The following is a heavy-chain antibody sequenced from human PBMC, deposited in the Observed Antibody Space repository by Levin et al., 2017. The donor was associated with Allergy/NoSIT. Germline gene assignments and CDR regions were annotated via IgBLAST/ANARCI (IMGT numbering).Heavy chain of an antibody. CDR1: GFSFGTYS. CDR2: ISGRSDYI. J-gene: IGHJ4*02. V-gene: IGHV3-21*01. CDR3: ARDIGALTTFDY. Sequence: GESLKISCAASGFSFGTYSMHWVRQAPGKGLEWVSSISGRSDYIYYADSVKGRFTISRDNAKNSLYLQMNSLRVEDTAVYYCARDIGALTTFDYWGQGTLVTVSS. D-gene: IGHD4-11*01.